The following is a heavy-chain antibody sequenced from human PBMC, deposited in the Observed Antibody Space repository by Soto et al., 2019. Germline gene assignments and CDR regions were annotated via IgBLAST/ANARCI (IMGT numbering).Heavy chain of an antibody. D-gene: IGHD2-2*01. V-gene: IGHV3-30-3*01. CDR2: ISYDGSNK. J-gene: IGHJ5*02. CDR1: GFTFSSYA. CDR3: ARGADIVVGLGNVRFDP. Sequence: QVQLVESGGGVVQPGRSLRLSCAASGFTFSSYAMHWVRQAPGKGLEWVAVISYDGSNKYYADSMKGRFTISRDNSKNTLYLQMNSLRAEDTAVYYCARGADIVVGLGNVRFDPWGQGTLVTVSS.